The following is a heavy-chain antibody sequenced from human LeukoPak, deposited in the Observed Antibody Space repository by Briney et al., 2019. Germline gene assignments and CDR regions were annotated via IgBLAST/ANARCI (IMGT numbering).Heavy chain of an antibody. CDR3: ARSQGDY. CDR2: IYHSGST. Sequence: SETLSLTCAVSGYSISSGYYWGWIRQPPGKGLEWIGSIYHSGSTYHNPSLKSRVTISVDTSKNQFSLKLSSVTAADTAVYYCARSQGDYWGQGTLVTVSS. J-gene: IGHJ4*02. V-gene: IGHV4-38-2*01. CDR1: GYSISSGYY.